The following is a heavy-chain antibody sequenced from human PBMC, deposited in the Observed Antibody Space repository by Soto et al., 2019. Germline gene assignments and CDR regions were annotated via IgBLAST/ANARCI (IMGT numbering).Heavy chain of an antibody. Sequence: TSETLSLTCAVGGGSFSGYCWSWIRQPPGKGLEWIGEINHSGSTNYNPSLKSRVTISVDTSKNQFSLKLSSVTAADTAVYYCARVERTLAAAPKNNWFDPWGQGTLVTVSS. V-gene: IGHV4-34*01. CDR2: INHSGST. J-gene: IGHJ5*02. D-gene: IGHD6-13*01. CDR1: GGSFSGYC. CDR3: ARVERTLAAAPKNNWFDP.